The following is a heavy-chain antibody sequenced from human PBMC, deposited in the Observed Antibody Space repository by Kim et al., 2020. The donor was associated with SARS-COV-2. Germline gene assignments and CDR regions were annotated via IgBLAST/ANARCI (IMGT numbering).Heavy chain of an antibody. J-gene: IGHJ6*02. CDR1: GFTFSNAW. CDR2: IKSKTDGGTT. D-gene: IGHD3-22*01. CDR3: TTPTAYYDSSGYYPIPYGMDV. V-gene: IGHV3-15*01. Sequence: GGSLRLSCAASGFTFSNAWMSWVRQAPGKGLEWVGRIKSKTDGGTTDYAAPVKGRFTISRDDSKNTLYLQMNSLKTEDTAVYYCTTPTAYYDSSGYYPIPYGMDVWGQGTTVTVSS.